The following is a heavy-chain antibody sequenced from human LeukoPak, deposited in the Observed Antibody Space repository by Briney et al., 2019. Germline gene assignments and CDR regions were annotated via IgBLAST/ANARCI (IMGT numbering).Heavy chain of an antibody. CDR1: GYTFTSYA. CDR3: ARRNSSSWYENY. CDR2: INTNTGNT. Sequence: GASVKLSYKASGYTFTSYAMNWVRQAPGQGLEWIGWINTNTGNTTYTQCLTGRFFFSLDTSASTAYLRISSLKAEDTAVSYCARRNSSSWYENYWGQGTLVPVSS. J-gene: IGHJ4*02. D-gene: IGHD6-13*01. V-gene: IGHV7-4-1*02.